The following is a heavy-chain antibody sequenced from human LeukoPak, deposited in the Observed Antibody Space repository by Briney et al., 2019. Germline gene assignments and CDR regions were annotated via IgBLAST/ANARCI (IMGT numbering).Heavy chain of an antibody. D-gene: IGHD4-17*01. J-gene: IGHJ3*02. Sequence: TGGSLRLSCAAPGFTVSSNYMSWVRQAPGKGLEWVSVIYSGGSTSYADSVKGRFTISRDSSKNTLFLQMNSLRAEDTAVYYCARLYGPDAFDIWGQGTMVTVSS. CDR2: IYSGGST. CDR3: ARLYGPDAFDI. V-gene: IGHV3-66*01. CDR1: GFTVSSNY.